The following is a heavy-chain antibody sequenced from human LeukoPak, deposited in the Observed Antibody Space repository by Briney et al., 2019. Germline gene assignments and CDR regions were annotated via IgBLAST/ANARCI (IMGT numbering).Heavy chain of an antibody. CDR1: GYSLTSYA. Sequence: ASVKVSCKASGYSLTSYALSWVRQAPGQGLEWMGWISAYNGNTNYAQKLQGRVTMTTDTSTSTAYMELRSLRSDDTAVYYCAIVPYYYDSSGPRDWGQGTLVTVSS. CDR2: ISAYNGNT. CDR3: AIVPYYYDSSGPRD. J-gene: IGHJ4*02. D-gene: IGHD3-22*01. V-gene: IGHV1-18*01.